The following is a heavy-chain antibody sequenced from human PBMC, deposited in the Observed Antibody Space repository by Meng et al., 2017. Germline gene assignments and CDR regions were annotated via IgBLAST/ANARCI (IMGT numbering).Heavy chain of an antibody. Sequence: QGQLQESGPGLVRPPETLSLTCTVSGDSVTVGSHYWSWIRQPPGKGLEWIGYIDYGGSTSYNPSLRSRVTISVDTSNNQFSLKLSSVTAADTAVFYCARTRGDYYFDYWGQGTLVTVSS. J-gene: IGHJ4*02. CDR3: ARTRGDYYFDY. D-gene: IGHD3-16*01. V-gene: IGHV4-61*01. CDR1: GDSVTVGSHY. CDR2: IDYGGST.